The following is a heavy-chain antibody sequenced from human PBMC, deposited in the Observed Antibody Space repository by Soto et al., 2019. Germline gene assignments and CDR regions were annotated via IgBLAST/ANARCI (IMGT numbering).Heavy chain of an antibody. D-gene: IGHD6-13*01. CDR2: ISSNGGST. V-gene: IGHV3-64D*06. J-gene: IGHJ6*02. CDR3: VKSPMYSSSWYVSAWGPPHGDYYGMDV. Sequence: GGSLRLSCSASGFTFSSYAMHWVRQAPGKGLEYVSAISSNGGSTYYADSVKGRFTISRDNSKNTLYLQMSSLRAEDTAVYYCVKSPMYSSSWYVSAWGPPHGDYYGMDVWGQGTTVTVSS. CDR1: GFTFSSYA.